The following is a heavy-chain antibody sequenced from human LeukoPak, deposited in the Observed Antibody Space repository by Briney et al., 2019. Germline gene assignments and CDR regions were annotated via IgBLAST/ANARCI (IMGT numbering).Heavy chain of an antibody. J-gene: IGHJ6*03. V-gene: IGHV4-59*01. D-gene: IGHD3-10*01. CDR3: ARAGHPTRQYYYYYYYMDV. Sequence: PSETLSLTCTVSGGSISSYYWSWIRQPPGKGLEWIGYIYYSGSTNYNPSLKSRVTISVDTSKNQFSLKLSSVTAADTAVYYCARAGHPTRQYYYYYYYMDVWGKGTTVTVSS. CDR1: GGSISSYY. CDR2: IYYSGST.